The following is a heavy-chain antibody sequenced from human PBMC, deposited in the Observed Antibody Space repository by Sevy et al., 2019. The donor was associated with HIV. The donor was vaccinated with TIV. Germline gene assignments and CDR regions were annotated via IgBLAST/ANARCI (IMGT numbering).Heavy chain of an antibody. Sequence: GGSLRLSCEASGFTVSGNYMAWVRLAPGKGLEWVSLIDSGGSTYYADSVKGRFTISRDNAKNTLYLQMNPLRAEDTAVYFCARDRYYDASGYYYYYCGMDVWGQGTTVTVSS. CDR1: GFTVSGNY. CDR3: ARDRYYDASGYYYYYCGMDV. CDR2: IDSGGST. V-gene: IGHV3-66*01. J-gene: IGHJ6*02. D-gene: IGHD3-22*01.